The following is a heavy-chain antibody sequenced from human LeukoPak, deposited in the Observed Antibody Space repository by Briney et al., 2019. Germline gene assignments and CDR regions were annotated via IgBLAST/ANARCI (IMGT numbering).Heavy chain of an antibody. D-gene: IGHD6-6*01. J-gene: IGHJ4*02. CDR3: ARDPPGYSSSI. CDR1: GFTFSSYA. Sequence: GGSLRLSCAASGFTFSSYAMHWVRQAPGKGLEWVAVISYDGSNKYYADSVKGRFTISRDNSKNTLYLQMNSLRAEDTAVYYCARDPPGYSSSIGGQGTLVTVSS. CDR2: ISYDGSNK. V-gene: IGHV3-30-3*01.